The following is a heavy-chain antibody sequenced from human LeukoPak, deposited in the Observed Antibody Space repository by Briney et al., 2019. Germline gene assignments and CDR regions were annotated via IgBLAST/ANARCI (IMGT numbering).Heavy chain of an antibody. Sequence: GGSLRLSCAASGFTFSSYAMHWVRQAPGKGLEWVAVISYDGSNKYYADSVKGRFTISRDNSKNTLYLQMNSLRAEDAAVYYCLIAAAGIGGQGTLVTVSS. CDR1: GFTFSSYA. CDR2: ISYDGSNK. V-gene: IGHV3-30-3*01. CDR3: LIAAAGI. D-gene: IGHD6-13*01. J-gene: IGHJ4*02.